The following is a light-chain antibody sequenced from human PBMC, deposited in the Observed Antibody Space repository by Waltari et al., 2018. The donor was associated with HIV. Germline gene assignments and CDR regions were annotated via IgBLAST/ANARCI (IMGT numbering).Light chain of an antibody. CDR1: SYEFDLHNF. CDR3: TTYTAKDSLL. V-gene: IGLV2-14*01. J-gene: IGLJ2*01. CDR2: GVN. Sequence: SALTQPASVSGSPGQSVTISCTGTSYEFDLHNFLSWYQQHPGKAPQLILFGVNSPPSGISSRFSASKSGDTASLTISGLQSGDEADYYCTTYTAKDSLLIGSGTKLTVL.